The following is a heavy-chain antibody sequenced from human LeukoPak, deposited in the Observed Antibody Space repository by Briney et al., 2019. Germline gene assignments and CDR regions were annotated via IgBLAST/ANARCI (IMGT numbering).Heavy chain of an antibody. CDR3: ARARQPLELDY. J-gene: IGHJ4*02. V-gene: IGHV3-73*01. CDR2: IRSKANTYAT. D-gene: IGHD1-1*01. Sequence: PGGSLRLSCAASGFTFSGSDMHWVRQASGKGLEWVGRIRSKANTYATAYAASVEGRFTVSRDDSKNTAYLQMNSLRAEDTAVYYCARARQPLELDYWGQGTLVTVSS. CDR1: GFTFSGSD.